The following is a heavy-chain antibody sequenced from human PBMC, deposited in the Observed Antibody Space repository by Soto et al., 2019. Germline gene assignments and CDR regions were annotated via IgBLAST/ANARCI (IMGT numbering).Heavy chain of an antibody. CDR2: ISYDGSNK. CDR1: GFTFSSYG. Sequence: QVQLVESGGGVVQPGRSLILSCAASGFTFSSYGMHWVRQAPGKGLEWVAVISYDGSNKYYADSVKGRFTISRDNSKNPLYLERISLRDEDTAVYYCAKGSMLRGVIYHFDYSGQGTLVPVS. V-gene: IGHV3-30*18. D-gene: IGHD3-10*01. J-gene: IGHJ4*02. CDR3: AKGSMLRGVIYHFDY.